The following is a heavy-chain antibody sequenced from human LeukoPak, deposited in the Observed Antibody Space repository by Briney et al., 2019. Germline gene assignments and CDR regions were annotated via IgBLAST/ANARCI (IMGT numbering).Heavy chain of an antibody. Sequence: GGSLSLSCAASGFTFSSYSMNWVRQAPGKGLEWVSSISSSSSYIYYADSVKGRFTISRDNAKNSLYLQMNSLRAEDTAVYYCARGATASPGYYFDYWGQGTLVTVSS. CDR2: ISSSSSYI. V-gene: IGHV3-21*01. J-gene: IGHJ4*02. CDR3: ARGATASPGYYFDY. CDR1: GFTFSSYS. D-gene: IGHD2-15*01.